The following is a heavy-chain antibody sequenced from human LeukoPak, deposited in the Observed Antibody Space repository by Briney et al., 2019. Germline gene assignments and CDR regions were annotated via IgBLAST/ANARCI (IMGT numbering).Heavy chain of an antibody. V-gene: IGHV3-7*01. D-gene: IGHD6-19*01. Sequence: GGSLRLSCAASGFMFSDYWMSWVRQAPGKGLEWVANIKPDGGENYHVDSVKGRFAFSRDNSKNTLYLQMNSLRAEDTAVYYCARVYFRWAVAGTGFDYWGQGTLVTVSS. CDR1: GFMFSDYW. CDR2: IKPDGGEN. J-gene: IGHJ4*02. CDR3: ARVYFRWAVAGTGFDY.